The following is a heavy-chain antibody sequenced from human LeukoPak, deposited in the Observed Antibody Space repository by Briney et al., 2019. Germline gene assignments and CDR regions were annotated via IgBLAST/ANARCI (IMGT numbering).Heavy chain of an antibody. CDR1: GGSISSYY. Sequence: PSGTLSLTCTVSGGSISSYYWSWIRQPPGKGLEWIGYIYYSGSTNYNPSLKSRVTISVDTSKNQFSLKLSSVTAADTAVYYCARHRDYDIPPAFDYWGQGTLVTVSS. J-gene: IGHJ4*02. CDR3: ARHRDYDIPPAFDY. D-gene: IGHD3-9*01. CDR2: IYYSGST. V-gene: IGHV4-59*08.